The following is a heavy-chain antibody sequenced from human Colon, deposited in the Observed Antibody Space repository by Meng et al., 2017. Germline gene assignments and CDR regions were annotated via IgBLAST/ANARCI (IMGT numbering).Heavy chain of an antibody. CDR2: IYHSGST. J-gene: IGHJ4*02. V-gene: IGHV4-4*02. Sequence: RQDSGPGLVEPSGTLSLTCAVSGGSISSSNWWSWVRQPPGKGLEWIGEIYHSGSTNYNPSLKSRVTISVDKSKNQFSLKLSSVTAADTAVYYCASFPPPGKQWLVTDYWGQGTLVTVSS. CDR3: ASFPPPGKQWLVTDY. D-gene: IGHD6-19*01. CDR1: GGSISSSNW.